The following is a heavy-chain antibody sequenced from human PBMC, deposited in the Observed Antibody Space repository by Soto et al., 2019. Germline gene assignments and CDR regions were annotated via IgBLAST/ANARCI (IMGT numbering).Heavy chain of an antibody. CDR2: ISSSSSYI. D-gene: IGHD2-2*01. CDR3: ARAGIVVVPAAVSYYYYYMDV. CDR1: GFTFSSYS. Sequence: EVQLVESGGGLVKPGGSLRLSCAASGFTFSSYSMNWVRQAPGKGLEWVSSISSSSSYIYYADSVKGRFTISRDNAKNSLYLQMNSLRAEDTAVYYCARAGIVVVPAAVSYYYYYMDVWGKGTTVTVSS. J-gene: IGHJ6*03. V-gene: IGHV3-21*01.